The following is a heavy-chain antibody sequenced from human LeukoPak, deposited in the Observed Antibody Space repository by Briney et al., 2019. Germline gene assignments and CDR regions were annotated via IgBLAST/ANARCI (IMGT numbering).Heavy chain of an antibody. V-gene: IGHV3-53*01. CDR1: GVTVSTIY. D-gene: IGHD3-10*01. Sequence: GGSLRLSCAASGVTVSTIYMGWVRQAPGKGLDWVSVIYPDGRAYYAESVKGRFTISRDCSENTLFLQMNSLRAEDTAVYYCATLKGWYGEGCFDYWGQGTLVTVSS. CDR2: IYPDGRA. CDR3: ATLKGWYGEGCFDY. J-gene: IGHJ4*02.